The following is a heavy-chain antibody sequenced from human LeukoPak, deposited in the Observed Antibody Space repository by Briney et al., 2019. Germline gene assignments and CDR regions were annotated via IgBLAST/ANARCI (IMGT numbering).Heavy chain of an antibody. Sequence: GGSLRLSCAVSGFTVSGNYMSWIRQGPGKGLGWVSLIYSDDTTLYADSVKGRFTISRDNSKNTLYLQMNSLRAEDTAVYYCAKVVGDYVRGGYYYYMDVWGKGTTVTISS. J-gene: IGHJ6*03. CDR3: AKVVGDYVRGGYYYYMDV. CDR1: GFTVSGNY. CDR2: IYSDDTT. D-gene: IGHD4-17*01. V-gene: IGHV3-53*01.